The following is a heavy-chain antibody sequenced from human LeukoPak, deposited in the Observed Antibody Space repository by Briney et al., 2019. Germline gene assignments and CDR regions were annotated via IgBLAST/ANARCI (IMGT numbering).Heavy chain of an antibody. CDR2: IYHSGST. J-gene: IGHJ4*02. CDR1: GYSISSGYY. V-gene: IGHV4-38-2*02. CDR3: ARGPRYSVSYYC. D-gene: IGHD1-26*01. Sequence: PSETLSLTCTVSGYSISSGYYWGWIRQPPGKGLEWIGSIYHSGSTYYNPSLKSRVTISVDTSKNQFSLKLSSVTAADTAVYYCARGPRYSVSYYCWGQGTLVTVSS.